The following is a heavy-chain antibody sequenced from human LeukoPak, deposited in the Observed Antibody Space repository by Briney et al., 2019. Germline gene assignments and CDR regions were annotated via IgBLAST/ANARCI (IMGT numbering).Heavy chain of an antibody. CDR1: GFTFSSYS. CDR2: ISSSSSYI. J-gene: IGHJ5*02. V-gene: IGHV3-21*01. Sequence: PGGSLRLSCAASGFTFSSYSMNWVRQASGKGLEWVSSISSSSSYIYYADSVKGRFTISRDNAKNSLYLQMNSLRAEDTAVYYCARGYDFWSGDLNWFDPWGQGTLVTVSS. CDR3: ARGYDFWSGDLNWFDP. D-gene: IGHD3-3*01.